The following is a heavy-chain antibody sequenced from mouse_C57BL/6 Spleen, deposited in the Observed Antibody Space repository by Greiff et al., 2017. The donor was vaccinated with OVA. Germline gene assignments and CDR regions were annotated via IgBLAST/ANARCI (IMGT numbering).Heavy chain of an antibody. D-gene: IGHD1-2*01. CDR1: GYTFTDYE. Sequence: VKLQQSGAELVRPGASVTLSCKASGYTFTDYEMHWVKQTPVHGLEWIGAIDPETGGTAYNQKFKGKAILTADKSSSTAYMELRSLTSEDSAVYYCTTTASMGMYWGQGTSVTVSS. CDR3: TTTASMGMY. J-gene: IGHJ4*01. CDR2: IDPETGGT. V-gene: IGHV1-15*01.